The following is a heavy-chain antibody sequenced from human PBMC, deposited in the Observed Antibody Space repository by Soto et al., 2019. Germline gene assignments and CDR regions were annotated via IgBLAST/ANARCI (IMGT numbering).Heavy chain of an antibody. CDR2: INSGSTTI. CDR3: ARGRYYYDSSGYNNWFDP. D-gene: IGHD3-22*01. V-gene: IGHV3-48*02. CDR1: GFTFSSYT. Sequence: GGSLRLSCAASGFTFSSYTMNWVRQAPGKGLEWVSYINSGSTTIYHADSVKGRFTISRDNAKNSLYLQMNSLRDEDTAVYYCARGRYYYDSSGYNNWFDPWGQGTLVTVSS. J-gene: IGHJ5*02.